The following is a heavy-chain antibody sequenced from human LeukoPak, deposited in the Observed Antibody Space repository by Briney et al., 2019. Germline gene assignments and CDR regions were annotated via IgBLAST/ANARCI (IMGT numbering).Heavy chain of an antibody. CDR1: GFTLSSYA. CDR3: AKDRDDYDSSGSNWFDP. Sequence: GGSLRLSCAAPGFTLSSYAMSWVRQAPGKGLEWVSAISGSGGSTYYADSVKGRFTISRDNSKNTLYLQMNSLRAEDTAVYYCAKDRDDYDSSGSNWFDPWGRGTLVTVSS. D-gene: IGHD3-22*01. J-gene: IGHJ5*02. V-gene: IGHV3-23*01. CDR2: ISGSGGST.